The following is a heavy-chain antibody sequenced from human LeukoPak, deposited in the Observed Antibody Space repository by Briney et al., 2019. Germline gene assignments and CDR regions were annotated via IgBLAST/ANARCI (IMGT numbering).Heavy chain of an antibody. V-gene: IGHV4-59*01. CDR3: ARVAGYSGYDLGFDY. D-gene: IGHD5-12*01. CDR2: IYYSGST. CDR1: GGSISSYY. Sequence: SETLSLTCTVSGGSISSYYWSWIRQPPGKGLEWIGYIYYSGSTNYNPSLKSRVTISVDTSKNQFSLKLSSVTAADTAVYYCARVAGYSGYDLGFDYWSQGTLVTVSS. J-gene: IGHJ4*02.